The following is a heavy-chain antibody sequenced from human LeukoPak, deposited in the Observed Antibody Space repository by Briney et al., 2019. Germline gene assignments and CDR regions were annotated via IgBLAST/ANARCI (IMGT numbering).Heavy chain of an antibody. CDR1: GFTFSSYA. V-gene: IGHV3-23*01. J-gene: IGHJ6*04. Sequence: QTGGSLRVSCAASGFTFSSYAMSWVRQAPGKGLEWVSAISGSGGSTYYADSVKGRFTISRDNSKNTLYLQMNSLRAEDTAVYYCAKSFVPRITIFGVPIMTPVDVWGKGTTVTVSS. D-gene: IGHD3-3*01. CDR3: AKSFVPRITIFGVPIMTPVDV. CDR2: ISGSGGST.